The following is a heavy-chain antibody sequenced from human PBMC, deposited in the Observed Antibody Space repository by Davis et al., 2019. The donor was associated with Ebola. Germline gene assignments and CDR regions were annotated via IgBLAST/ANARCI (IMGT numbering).Heavy chain of an antibody. CDR1: GGSISSGGYY. CDR2: IYYSGST. V-gene: IGHV4-61*08. Sequence: SETLSLTCTVSGGSISSGGYYWSWIRQPPGKGLEWIGYIYYSGSTNYNPSLKSRVTISVDTSKNQFSLKLSSVTAADTAVYYCARGKYYYGMDVWGQGTTVTVSS. J-gene: IGHJ6*02. CDR3: ARGKYYYGMDV.